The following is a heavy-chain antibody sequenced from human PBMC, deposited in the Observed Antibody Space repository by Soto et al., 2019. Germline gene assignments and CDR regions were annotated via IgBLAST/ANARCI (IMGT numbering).Heavy chain of an antibody. V-gene: IGHV4-4*02. D-gene: IGHD3-3*01. CDR3: ARDLLRDFWSGPSGMDV. CDR2: IYHSGST. Sequence: QVQLQESGPGLVKPSGTLSLTCAVSGGSISSSNWWSWVRQPPGKGLEWIGEIYHSGSTNYNPSLKRRVTISVDKSKNQFSLKLSSVTAADTAVYYCARDLLRDFWSGPSGMDVWGQGTTVTVSS. CDR1: GGSISSSNW. J-gene: IGHJ6*02.